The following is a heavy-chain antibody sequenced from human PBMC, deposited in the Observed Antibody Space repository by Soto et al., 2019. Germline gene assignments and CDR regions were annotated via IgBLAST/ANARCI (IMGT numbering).Heavy chain of an antibody. CDR1: GYAFTSYD. J-gene: IGHJ6*02. CDR3: ARDSSGYYSHFGMDV. CDR2: MNPNSGNT. D-gene: IGHD3-22*01. V-gene: IGHV1-8*01. Sequence: ASVKVSCKASGYAFTSYDINWVRQATGQGLEWMGWMNPNSGNTGHAQKFQGRVTMTRNTSISAAYMELSSLRSEDTAVYYCARDSSGYYSHFGMDVWGQGTTVTVSS.